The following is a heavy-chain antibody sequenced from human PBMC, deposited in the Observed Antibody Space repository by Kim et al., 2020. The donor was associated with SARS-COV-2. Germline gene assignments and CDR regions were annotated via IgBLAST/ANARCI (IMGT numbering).Heavy chain of an antibody. CDR2: ISWDGGST. CDR3: AKDIRYYDYVWGSYRPGGMDV. J-gene: IGHJ6*02. Sequence: GGSLRLSCAASGFTFDDYTMHWVRQAPGKGLEWVSLISWDGGSTYYADSVKGRFTISRDNSKNSLYLQMNSLRTEDTALYYCAKDIRYYDYVWGSYRPGGMDVWGQGTTVTVSS. D-gene: IGHD3-16*02. CDR1: GFTFDDYT. V-gene: IGHV3-43*01.